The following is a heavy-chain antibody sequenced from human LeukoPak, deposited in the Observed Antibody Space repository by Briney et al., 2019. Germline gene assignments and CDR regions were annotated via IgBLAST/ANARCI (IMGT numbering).Heavy chain of an antibody. CDR2: ISAYNGNT. Sequence: ASVKVSCKASGYTFTSYGISWVRQAPGQGLEWMGWISAYNGNTNYAQKLQGRVTMTTDTSTSTAYMELRSLRSDDTAVYYCARDRYDIQGYYYYYYMDVWGKGTTVTISS. V-gene: IGHV1-18*01. J-gene: IGHJ6*03. D-gene: IGHD3-9*01. CDR3: ARDRYDIQGYYYYYYMDV. CDR1: GYTFTSYG.